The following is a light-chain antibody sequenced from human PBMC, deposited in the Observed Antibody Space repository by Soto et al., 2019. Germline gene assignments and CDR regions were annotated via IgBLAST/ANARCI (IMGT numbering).Light chain of an antibody. V-gene: IGLV2-14*01. J-gene: IGLJ1*01. CDR2: EVT. Sequence: QSALTQPASVSGSPGQSITISCTGTSSDIGAYNYVSWYQQHPGEAPKLLIYEVTYRPSGVSDRFSGSKSAYTASLTISGLQPEDEADYYCTAFSANRVYLFGPGTKVTVL. CDR3: TAFSANRVYL. CDR1: SSDIGAYNY.